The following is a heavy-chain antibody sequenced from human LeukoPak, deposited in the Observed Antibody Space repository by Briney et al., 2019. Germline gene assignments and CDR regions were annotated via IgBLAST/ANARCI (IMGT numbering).Heavy chain of an antibody. V-gene: IGHV3-66*01. J-gene: IGHJ4*02. CDR2: IYSGGST. Sequence: GGSLRLSCAASGFTVSSNYMSWVRQAPGRGLEWVSVIYSGGSTYYADSVKGGFTISRDNSKNTLFLQMNSLRAGDTAVYYCARGTVTMVDYWGQGTLVTVSS. D-gene: IGHD3-10*01. CDR3: ARGTVTMVDY. CDR1: GFTVSSNY.